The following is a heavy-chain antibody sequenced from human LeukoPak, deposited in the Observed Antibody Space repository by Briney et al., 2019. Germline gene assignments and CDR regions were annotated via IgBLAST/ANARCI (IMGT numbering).Heavy chain of an antibody. CDR2: IYPGDSDT. J-gene: IGHJ3*02. V-gene: IGHV5-51*01. D-gene: IGHD3-3*01. Sequence: GESLKISCKGSGYSFTSYWIGWVRQMPGKGLEWMGIIYPGDSDTRYSPSFQGQVTISADKSISTAYLQWSSLKASDTAMYYCARPNVVLRFLEWDAFDIWGQGTMVTVSS. CDR3: ARPNVVLRFLEWDAFDI. CDR1: GYSFTSYW.